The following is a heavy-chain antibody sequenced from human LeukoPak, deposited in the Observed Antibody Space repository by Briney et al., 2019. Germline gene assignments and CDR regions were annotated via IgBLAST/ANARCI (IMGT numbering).Heavy chain of an antibody. CDR3: ARGPQWRGDYYYMDV. Sequence: ASVKVSCKASGYSFTNFDINWVRQATGQGLEWMGWMNPNSGNKGYAQKFQGRVSMTMNTYITTAYMELSSLRSEDTAVYYCARGPQWRGDYYYMDVWGRGTTVTVSS. CDR1: GYSFTNFD. D-gene: IGHD6-19*01. J-gene: IGHJ6*03. CDR2: MNPNSGNK. V-gene: IGHV1-8*01.